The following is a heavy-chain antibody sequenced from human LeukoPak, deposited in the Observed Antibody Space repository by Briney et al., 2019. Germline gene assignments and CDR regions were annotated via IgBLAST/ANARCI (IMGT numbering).Heavy chain of an antibody. J-gene: IGHJ4*02. CDR2: ISGSGGST. CDR3: AKATPYDILTGRRRYYFDY. CDR1: GFTFSSYA. V-gene: IGHV3-23*01. Sequence: GGSLRLSCAASGFTFSSYAVSWVRQAPGKGLEWVSVISGSGGSTYYADSVKGRFTISRDNSKNTLYLQMNSLRAEDTAVYYCAKATPYDILTGRRRYYFDYWGQGTLVTVSS. D-gene: IGHD3-9*01.